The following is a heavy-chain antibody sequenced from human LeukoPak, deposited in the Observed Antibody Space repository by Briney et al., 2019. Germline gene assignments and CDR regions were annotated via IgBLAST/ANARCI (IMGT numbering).Heavy chain of an antibody. CDR3: ARVAVAGHFDY. CDR2: ISYDGSNK. V-gene: IGHV3-30*04. D-gene: IGHD6-19*01. Sequence: GGSLRLSCAASGFTFSSYDMHWVREAPGKGLEWVAVISYDGSNKYYADSVKGRFTISRDNSKNTLYLQMNSLRAEDTAVYYCARVAVAGHFDYWGQGTLVTVSS. J-gene: IGHJ4*02. CDR1: GFTFSSYD.